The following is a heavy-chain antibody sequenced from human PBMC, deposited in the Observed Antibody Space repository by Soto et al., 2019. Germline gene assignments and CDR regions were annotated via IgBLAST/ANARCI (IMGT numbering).Heavy chain of an antibody. V-gene: IGHV3-23*01. CDR1: GFTFGTYA. Sequence: EVQLLESGGGLVQPGGSLRLSCAASGFTFGTYAMKWLRQAPGRGLECVSFISGSGRTTYYAESVKGRFTVSRDNSKSTMNLQTNSLRAEDTAIYYCAEFMGPSYTYSYMDVWGKGTTVTVSS. D-gene: IGHD2-21*01. CDR2: ISGSGRTT. J-gene: IGHJ6*03. CDR3: AEFMGPSYTYSYMDV.